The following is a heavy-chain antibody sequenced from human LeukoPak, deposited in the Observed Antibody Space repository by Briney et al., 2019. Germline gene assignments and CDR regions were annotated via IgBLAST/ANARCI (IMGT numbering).Heavy chain of an antibody. CDR1: GYTFTSYG. D-gene: IGHD3-10*01. V-gene: IGHV1-18*01. Sequence: ASVKVSCKASGYTFTSYGISWVRQAPGQGLEWMGWISAYNGNTNYAQKLQGRVTMTTDTSTSTAYMELRSLRSDDTAVYFCARGVLLWFGELLGYFDYWGQGTLVTVSS. CDR3: ARGVLLWFGELLGYFDY. CDR2: ISAYNGNT. J-gene: IGHJ4*02.